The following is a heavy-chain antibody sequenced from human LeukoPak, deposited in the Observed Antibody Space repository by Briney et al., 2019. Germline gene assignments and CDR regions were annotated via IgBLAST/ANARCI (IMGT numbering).Heavy chain of an antibody. Sequence: PSETLSLTCDVPGCTISNTNWWSWVRQPPRQGLEWIADATHAGHTNYNPSVKGRVTMSLDESSNPLSLKLTSVTAADTAVYYCSRESGAFCPFGYWGQGTLVIVPA. J-gene: IGHJ4*02. D-gene: IGHD1-26*01. CDR3: SRESGAFCPFGY. V-gene: IGHV4-4*02. CDR1: GCTISNTNW. CDR2: ATHAGHT.